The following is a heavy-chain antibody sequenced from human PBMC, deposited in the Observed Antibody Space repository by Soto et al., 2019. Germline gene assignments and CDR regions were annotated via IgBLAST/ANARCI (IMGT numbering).Heavy chain of an antibody. CDR1: GFTFSSYG. V-gene: IGHV3-30*18. CDR2: ISYDGSNK. Sequence: QVQLVESGGGVVQPGRSLRLSCAASGFTFSSYGMHWVRQAPGKGLEWVAVISYDGSNKYYADSVKGRFTISRDNSXXTLYLQMNSLRAEDTAVYYCAKDLLGPGRAYGMDVWGQGTTVTVSS. D-gene: IGHD7-27*01. J-gene: IGHJ6*02. CDR3: AKDLLGPGRAYGMDV.